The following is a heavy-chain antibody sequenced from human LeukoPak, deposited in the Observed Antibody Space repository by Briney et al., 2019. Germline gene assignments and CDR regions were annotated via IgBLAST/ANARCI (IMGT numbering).Heavy chain of an antibody. CDR3: ARSPMVSSYYFDY. CDR2: IYYSGST. V-gene: IGHV4-59*01. CDR1: GGSISSYY. Sequence: PSETLSLTCTVSGGSISSYYWSWIRQPPGKGLEWIGYIYYSGSTNYNPSLTSRVTISVDTSKNQFSLKLSSVTAADTAVYYCARSPMVSSYYFDYWGQGTLVTVSS. J-gene: IGHJ4*02. D-gene: IGHD2-8*01.